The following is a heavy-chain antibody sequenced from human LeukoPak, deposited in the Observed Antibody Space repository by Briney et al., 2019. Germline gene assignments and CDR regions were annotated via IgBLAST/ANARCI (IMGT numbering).Heavy chain of an antibody. CDR1: GFTFSSYA. Sequence: PGGSLRLSCAASGFTFSSYAMHWVRQAPGKGLEYVSAISSNGGSTYYANSVKGRFTISRDNSKNTLYLQMGSLGAEDMAVYYCARGRGGYHFDAFDIWGQGTMVTVSS. V-gene: IGHV3-64*01. D-gene: IGHD3-22*01. J-gene: IGHJ3*02. CDR2: ISSNGGST. CDR3: ARGRGGYHFDAFDI.